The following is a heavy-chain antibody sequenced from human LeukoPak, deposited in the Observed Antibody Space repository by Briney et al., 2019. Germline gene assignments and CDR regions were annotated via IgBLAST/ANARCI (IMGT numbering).Heavy chain of an antibody. CDR2: IIPIFGTA. CDR1: GGTFSSYA. V-gene: IGHV1-69*13. CDR3: AATRGYSYGPGDY. D-gene: IGHD5-18*01. J-gene: IGHJ4*02. Sequence: GASVKVSCKASGGTFSSYAISWVRQAPGQGLEWMGGIIPIFGTANYAQKFQGRVTITADESTSTAYMELSSLRSEDTAVYYCAATRGYSYGPGDYWGQGTLVTVSS.